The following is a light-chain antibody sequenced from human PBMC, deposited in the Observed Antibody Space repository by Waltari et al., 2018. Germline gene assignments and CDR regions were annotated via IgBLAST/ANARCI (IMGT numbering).Light chain of an antibody. CDR3: QQYGSSPYT. J-gene: IGKJ2*01. CDR1: QSVSNY. Sequence: DIVLTQSPGTLSLSPGERATLSCRASQSVSNYLAWYQQKPGQAPRLLIYGASSRATGLPDRFSGSGSGTDFTLTISRLQPEDFAVYYCQQYGSSPYTFGQGTKLEIK. CDR2: GAS. V-gene: IGKV3-20*01.